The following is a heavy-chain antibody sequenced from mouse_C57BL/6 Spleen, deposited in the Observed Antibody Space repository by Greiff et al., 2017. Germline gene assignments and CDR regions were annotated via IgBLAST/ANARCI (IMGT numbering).Heavy chain of an antibody. CDR1: GYTFTSYW. CDR3: ARENGSSYDFDY. V-gene: IGHV1-59*01. J-gene: IGHJ2*01. D-gene: IGHD1-1*01. Sequence: QVQLQQPGAELVRPGTSVKLSCTASGYTFTSYWMHWVQQSPGQGLEWIGVIDPSDSYTNYNQKFKGKATLTVDTSSSTAYMQLSSLTSEDSAVYFCARENGSSYDFDYWGQGTTLTVSS. CDR2: IDPSDSYT.